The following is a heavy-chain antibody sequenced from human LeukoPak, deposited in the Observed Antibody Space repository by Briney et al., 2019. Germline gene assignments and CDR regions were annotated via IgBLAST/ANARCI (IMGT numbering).Heavy chain of an antibody. CDR3: AREDRFGYNYAYGLDI. J-gene: IGHJ6*02. Sequence: GGSLRLSCAASAFTFSNYWMHWVRQVPGKGLMWVSRINSDGSDATYADSVKGRFTISRDNAKGTLYLQLVSLRAEDTAVYYCAREDRFGYNYAYGLDIWGRGTTVTVSS. CDR2: INSDGSDA. V-gene: IGHV3-74*01. CDR1: AFTFSNYW. D-gene: IGHD1-1*01.